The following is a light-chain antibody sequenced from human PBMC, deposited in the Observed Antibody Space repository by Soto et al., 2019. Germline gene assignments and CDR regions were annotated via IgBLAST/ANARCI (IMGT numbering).Light chain of an antibody. CDR1: RSVTSGY. CDR3: QHYSSSPPAIT. V-gene: IGKV3-20*01. CDR2: GAS. J-gene: IGKJ5*01. Sequence: EIVLTQSPGTLTQSPGERPTLSCRASRSVTSGYLAWYQQQPNQAPRLLIYGASYRATGIPDRFSGGGSGTDFTLTISRLEPEDFAVYYCQHYSSSPPAITFGQGTRLEIK.